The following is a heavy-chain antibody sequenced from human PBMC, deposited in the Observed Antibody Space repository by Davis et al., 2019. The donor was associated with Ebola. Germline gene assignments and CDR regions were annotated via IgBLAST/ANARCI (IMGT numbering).Heavy chain of an antibody. CDR3: ARGRGLYYYYYMDV. J-gene: IGHJ6*03. V-gene: IGHV4-34*01. CDR1: GGSISSGGYY. CDR2: INHSGST. D-gene: IGHD3-10*01. Sequence: PSETLSLTCAVSGGSISSGGYYWSWIRQPPGKGLEWIGEINHSGSTNYNPSLKSRVTISVDTSKNQFSLKLSSVTAADTAVYYCARGRGLYYYYYMDVWGKGTTVTVSS.